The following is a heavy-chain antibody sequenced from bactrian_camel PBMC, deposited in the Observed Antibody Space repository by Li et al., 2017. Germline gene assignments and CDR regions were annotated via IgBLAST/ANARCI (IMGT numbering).Heavy chain of an antibody. Sequence: HVQLVESGGGSVQAGGSLRLSCTISGFGYSSYCMAWFRQVPGKEREGVAAVDTEGSMSYADFVKGRFTISKDNAKNTLYLQMNSLKTEDTALYYCAASKTLTVQAPYELNYWGQGTQVTVS. V-gene: IGHV3S1*01. CDR2: VDTEGSMS. J-gene: IGHJ4*01. CDR1: GFGYSSYC. CDR3: AASKTLTVQAPYELNY. D-gene: IGHD3*01.